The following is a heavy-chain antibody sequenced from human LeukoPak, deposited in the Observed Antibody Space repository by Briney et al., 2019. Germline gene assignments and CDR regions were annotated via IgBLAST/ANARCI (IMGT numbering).Heavy chain of an antibody. Sequence: PGGSLRLSCAASGFTISSNYMNWVRQAPGKGLEWVSVIYSGGSTFYADSVKGRFTISRDNFKNTLYLQMNSLRAEDTAVYYCAKGQTWASVYFDSWGQGTLVTVSS. V-gene: IGHV3-53*01. CDR1: GFTISSNY. CDR3: AKGQTWASVYFDS. J-gene: IGHJ4*02. CDR2: IYSGGST. D-gene: IGHD7-27*01.